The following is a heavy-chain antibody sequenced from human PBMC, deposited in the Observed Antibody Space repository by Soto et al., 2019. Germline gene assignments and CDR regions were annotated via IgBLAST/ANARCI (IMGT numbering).Heavy chain of an antibody. V-gene: IGHV3-30*18. D-gene: IGHD3-22*01. CDR3: AKVPSSYYDSSGSPAY. CDR1: GFTFSSYG. J-gene: IGHJ4*02. CDR2: ISYDGSNK. Sequence: GGSVRLSCAASGFTFSSYGMHWVRQAPGKGLEWVAVISYDGSNKYYADSVKGRFTISRDNSKNTLYLQMNSLRAEDTAVYYCAKVPSSYYDSSGSPAYWGQGTLVTVSS.